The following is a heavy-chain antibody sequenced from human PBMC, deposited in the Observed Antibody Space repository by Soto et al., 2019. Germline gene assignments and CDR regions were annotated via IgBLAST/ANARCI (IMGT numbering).Heavy chain of an antibody. D-gene: IGHD6-13*01. CDR2: IIPILGIA. J-gene: IGHJ5*02. V-gene: IGHV1-69*08. Sequence: QVQLVQSGAEVKKPGSSVKVSCKASGGTFSSYTISWVRQAPGQGLEWMGRIIPILGIANYAQKFQGRVTITAHKSTSTAYMELSSLRSEYTAVYYCAREGHGSSWYRFRWFDPWGQGTLVTVSS. CDR3: AREGHGSSWYRFRWFDP. CDR1: GGTFSSYT.